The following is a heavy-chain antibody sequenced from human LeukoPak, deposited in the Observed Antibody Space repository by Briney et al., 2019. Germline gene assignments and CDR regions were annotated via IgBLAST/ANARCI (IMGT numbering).Heavy chain of an antibody. CDR2: ISGSGGST. J-gene: IGHJ4*02. CDR3: AKVQGGRITIFGVVSDY. Sequence: ESLSLSCAASGFPFSSYAMSWVRQAPGKGLEWVSAISGSGGSTYYADSVKGRFTISRDNSKNTLYLQINSLRAEDTAVYYCAKVQGGRITIFGVVSDYWGQGTLVTVSS. CDR1: GFPFSSYA. V-gene: IGHV3-23*01. D-gene: IGHD3-3*01.